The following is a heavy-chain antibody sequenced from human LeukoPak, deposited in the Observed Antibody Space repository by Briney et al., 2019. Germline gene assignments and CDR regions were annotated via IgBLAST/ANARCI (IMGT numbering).Heavy chain of an antibody. CDR2: IYYTGSA. CDR3: ARRKPYTNGWYYFDY. J-gene: IGHJ4*02. Sequence: SETLSLTCNVSGGSISSYYWSWIRQPPGKGLEWIGYIYYTGSANYNPSLKSRVTISVDTSKNQFSLKLTPVTAADTAVYYCARRKPYTNGWYYFDYWGQGTLVTVSS. CDR1: GGSISSYY. D-gene: IGHD6-19*01. V-gene: IGHV4-59*08.